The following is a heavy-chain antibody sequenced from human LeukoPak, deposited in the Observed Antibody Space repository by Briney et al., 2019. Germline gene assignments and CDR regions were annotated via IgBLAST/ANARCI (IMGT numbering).Heavy chain of an antibody. Sequence: SETLSPTCTVSGGSISSYYWSWIRQPPGKGLEWIGYIYYSGSTNYNPSLKSRVTISVDTSKNQFSLELSSVTAADTAVYYCARESRRRLLPNYYYYGMDVWGQGTTVTVSS. J-gene: IGHJ6*02. CDR2: IYYSGST. CDR3: ARESRRRLLPNYYYYGMDV. D-gene: IGHD3-22*01. CDR1: GGSISSYY. V-gene: IGHV4-59*01.